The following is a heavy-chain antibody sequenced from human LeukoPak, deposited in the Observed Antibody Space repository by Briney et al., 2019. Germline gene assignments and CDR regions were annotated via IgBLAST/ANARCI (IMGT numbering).Heavy chain of an antibody. CDR2: ISSSGSTI. D-gene: IGHD3-22*01. CDR3: AIRLSEYCYSRGLNWFDP. Sequence: PGGSLRLSCAASGFTFSSYSMKWVRQAPGEGLQWVSYISSSGSTIYYTDSVKGRFTISRDNAKNSLFLQMNSLRAEDTGVYYCAIRLSEYCYSRGLNWFDPWGQGTLVTVSS. J-gene: IGHJ5*02. V-gene: IGHV3-48*04. CDR1: GFTFSSYS.